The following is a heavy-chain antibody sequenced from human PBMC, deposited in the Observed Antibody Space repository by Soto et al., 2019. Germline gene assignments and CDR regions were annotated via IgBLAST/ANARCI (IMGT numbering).Heavy chain of an antibody. Sequence: SVKVSCKASGVTFSSYAISWVRQAPGQGLEWMGGIIPIFGTANYAQKFQGRVTITADKSTSTAYMELSSLRSEDTAVYYCARYSGYDEYYFDYWGQGTLVTVSS. D-gene: IGHD5-12*01. CDR2: IIPIFGTA. V-gene: IGHV1-69*06. J-gene: IGHJ4*02. CDR1: GVTFSSYA. CDR3: ARYSGYDEYYFDY.